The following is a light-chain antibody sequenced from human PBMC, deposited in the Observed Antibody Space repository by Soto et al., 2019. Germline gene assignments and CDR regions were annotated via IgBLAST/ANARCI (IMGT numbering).Light chain of an antibody. V-gene: IGLV1-44*01. CDR3: AAWDDSLNGPV. J-gene: IGLJ2*01. CDR2: SNN. Sequence: QSVLTQPPSPSGTPGQRVTISCSGSSSNIGRNTVNWYQQLPGTAPKLLIYSNNQRPSGVPDRFSGSKSGTSASLAISGLQSEDEAEYYCAAWDDSLNGPVFGGGTQLTVL. CDR1: SSNIGRNT.